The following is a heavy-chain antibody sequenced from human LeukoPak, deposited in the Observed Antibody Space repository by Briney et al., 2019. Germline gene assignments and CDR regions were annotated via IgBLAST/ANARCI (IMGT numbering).Heavy chain of an antibody. Sequence: PGGSLRLSCAASGFTFSSYSMNCVRQAPGKGLEWVSSISSSSSYIYYADSVKGRFTISRDNAKNSLYLQMNSLRAEDTAVYYCARYGIVGATGYWGQGTLVTVSS. J-gene: IGHJ4*02. CDR2: ISSSSSYI. CDR1: GFTFSSYS. CDR3: ARYGIVGATGY. D-gene: IGHD1-26*01. V-gene: IGHV3-21*01.